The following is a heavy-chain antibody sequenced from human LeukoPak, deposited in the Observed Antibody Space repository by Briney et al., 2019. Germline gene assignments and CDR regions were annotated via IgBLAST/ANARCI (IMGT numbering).Heavy chain of an antibody. Sequence: GGSLRLSFPASGFTFISYAMHWFRQAPGKGREYFSAISSNGGSTYYANSVKGRFTISRDNSKNTLYLQMGSLRAEDMAVYYCARGGDDSSGYYPYYFDYWGQGTLVTVSS. CDR1: GFTFISYA. V-gene: IGHV3-64*01. J-gene: IGHJ4*02. D-gene: IGHD3-22*01. CDR2: ISSNGGST. CDR3: ARGGDDSSGYYPYYFDY.